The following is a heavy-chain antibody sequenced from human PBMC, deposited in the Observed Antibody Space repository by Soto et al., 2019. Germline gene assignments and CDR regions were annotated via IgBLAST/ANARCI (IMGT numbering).Heavy chain of an antibody. CDR1: GYTSTSYN. J-gene: IGHJ5*02. D-gene: IGHD2-8*01. Sequence: ASVKVSCKASGYTSTSYNTHWVRQAPGQRLEWMGWINTGNGNTKYSQKFQGRVTITSDTSASTAYMDLSRLKSEDTAVYHCVRDREDGVYSSPYTWFDPWGQGTLVTVSS. CDR3: VRDREDGVYSSPYTWFDP. V-gene: IGHV1-3*04. CDR2: INTGNGNT.